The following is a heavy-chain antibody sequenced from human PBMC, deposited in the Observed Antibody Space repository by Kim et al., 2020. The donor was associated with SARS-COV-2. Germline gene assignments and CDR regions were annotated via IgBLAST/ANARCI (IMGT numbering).Heavy chain of an antibody. D-gene: IGHD3-10*01. CDR3: AKGGWLYY. CDR2: ISASGGST. J-gene: IGHJ4*02. V-gene: IGHV3-23*01. CDR1: GFTFSTYD. Sequence: GGSLRLSCAASGFTFSTYDMSWVRQAPGKGLEWVSAISASGGSTYYADSVKGRFTISRDNSKNTLFLQMNSLRVEDTAVYYCAKGGWLYYWGQGTLLTVS.